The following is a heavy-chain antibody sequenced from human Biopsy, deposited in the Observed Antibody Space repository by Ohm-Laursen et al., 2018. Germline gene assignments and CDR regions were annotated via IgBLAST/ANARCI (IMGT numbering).Heavy chain of an antibody. V-gene: IGHV1-18*01. CDR3: ARDPASIAVAGGGSDS. CDR2: ISPYNDKT. CDR1: GYTFTSYD. D-gene: IGHD6-19*01. Sequence: SVTVSCQASGYTFTSYDISWVRQAPGQGLEWMGWISPYNDKTSYPPKLQDRVTMTADTSTNTAHMELRSLRSDDTAIYYCARDPASIAVAGGGSDSWGQGILVTVSS. J-gene: IGHJ5*02.